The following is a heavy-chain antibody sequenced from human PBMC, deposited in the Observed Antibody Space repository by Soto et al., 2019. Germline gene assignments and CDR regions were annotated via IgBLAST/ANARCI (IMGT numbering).Heavy chain of an antibody. CDR2: IYTSGST. CDR1: GGSISSYY. Sequence: QVQLQESGPGLVKPSETLSLTCTVSGGSISSYYWSWIRQPAGKGLEWIGRIYTSGSTNYNPSLTSRVTMSVDTSKNQFSLKLSSVTAADTAVYYCARGPLCTNGVCYEIFDYWGQGTLVTVSS. J-gene: IGHJ4*02. CDR3: ARGPLCTNGVCYEIFDY. V-gene: IGHV4-4*07. D-gene: IGHD2-8*01.